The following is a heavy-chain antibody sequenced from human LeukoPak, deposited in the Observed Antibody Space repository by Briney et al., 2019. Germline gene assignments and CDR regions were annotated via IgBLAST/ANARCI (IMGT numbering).Heavy chain of an antibody. CDR1: GFTFSSYS. Sequence: PGGSLRLSCAASGFTFSSYSMNWVRQAPGKGLEWVSSISSSSSYIYYADSVKGRFTISRDNAKNSLYLQVNSLRAEDTAVYYCARGLGYCTNGVCPYFDYWGQGTLVTVSS. J-gene: IGHJ4*02. V-gene: IGHV3-21*01. D-gene: IGHD2-8*01. CDR2: ISSSSSYI. CDR3: ARGLGYCTNGVCPYFDY.